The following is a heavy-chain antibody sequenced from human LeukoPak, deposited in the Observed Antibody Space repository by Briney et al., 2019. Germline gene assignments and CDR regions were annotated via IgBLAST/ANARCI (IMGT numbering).Heavy chain of an antibody. CDR3: AKDREVRGKEPNWFDP. CDR1: GGSISSSSYY. J-gene: IGHJ5*02. Sequence: SSETLSLTCTVSGGSISSSSYYWGWIRQPPGKGLEWVSAISGSGGSTYYADSVKGRFTISRDNSKNTLYLQMNSLRAEDTAVYYCAKDREVRGKEPNWFDPWGQGTLVTVSS. V-gene: IGHV3-23*01. CDR2: ISGSGGST. D-gene: IGHD3-10*01.